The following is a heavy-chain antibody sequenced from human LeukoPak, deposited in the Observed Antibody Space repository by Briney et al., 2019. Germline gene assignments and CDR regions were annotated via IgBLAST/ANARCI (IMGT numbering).Heavy chain of an antibody. J-gene: IGHJ4*02. D-gene: IGHD5-18*01. Sequence: SETLSLTCTVSGGSISSSSYYWGWIRQPPGKGLEWIGSIYYSGSTYYNPSLKSRVTISVDASKNQFSLKLSSVTAADTAVYYCARQLWFDYWGQGTLVTVSS. CDR2: IYYSGST. CDR1: GGSISSSSYY. CDR3: ARQLWFDY. V-gene: IGHV4-39*01.